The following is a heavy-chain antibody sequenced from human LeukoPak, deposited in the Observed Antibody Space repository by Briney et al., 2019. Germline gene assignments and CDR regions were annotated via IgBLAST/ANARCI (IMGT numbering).Heavy chain of an antibody. V-gene: IGHV1-8*01. CDR3: AVGVAAYYDAFDI. CDR1: GYTFTSYD. D-gene: IGHD2-15*01. Sequence: ASVKVSCKASGYTFTSYDINWVRQATGQGLEWMGWMNPNSGNTGYAQEFQGRVTMTRNTSISTAYMELSSLRSEDTAVYYCAVGVAAYYDAFDIWGQGTMVTVSS. J-gene: IGHJ3*02. CDR2: MNPNSGNT.